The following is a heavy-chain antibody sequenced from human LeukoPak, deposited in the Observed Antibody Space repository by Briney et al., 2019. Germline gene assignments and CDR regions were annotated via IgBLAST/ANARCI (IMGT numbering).Heavy chain of an antibody. CDR2: IYPGDSET. CDR3: ARQSGSGWADYDY. D-gene: IGHD6-19*01. CDR1: GYTFRSYW. V-gene: IGHV5-51*01. J-gene: IGHJ4*02. Sequence: GESLKISCKGSGYTFRSYWIGWVRQMPGKGLEWMGIIYPGDSETRYGPSFEGQVTISADKSISTAYLQWSSLKASDTAMYYCARQSGSGWADYDYWGQGTLVTVSS.